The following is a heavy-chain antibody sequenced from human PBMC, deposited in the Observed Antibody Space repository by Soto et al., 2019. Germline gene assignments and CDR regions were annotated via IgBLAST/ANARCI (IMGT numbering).Heavy chain of an antibody. D-gene: IGHD1-1*01. CDR3: ASWREREHAFDV. CDR2: IHYSWSA. Sequence: WTWIRQSPGKGLEWIGYIHYSWSANYNPSLNSRVTISVDRSKNQVSLTLRSVTAADTAVYYCASWREREHAFDVWGQGTAVIVSP. V-gene: IGHV4-59*01. J-gene: IGHJ3*01.